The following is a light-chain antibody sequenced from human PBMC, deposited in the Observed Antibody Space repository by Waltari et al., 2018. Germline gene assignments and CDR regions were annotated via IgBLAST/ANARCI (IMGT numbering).Light chain of an antibody. CDR1: LSVSSD. CDR2: AAS. J-gene: IGKJ1*01. V-gene: IGKV3-15*01. Sequence: EMVMTQSPATLSVSPGERATLSCRASLSVSSDLAWSQQKSGQAPRLRIYAASNRATGIPARFNGGGSGTEFTLTISSLQSGDSAVYYCQQYNNWPLTFGQGTKVEIK. CDR3: QQYNNWPLT.